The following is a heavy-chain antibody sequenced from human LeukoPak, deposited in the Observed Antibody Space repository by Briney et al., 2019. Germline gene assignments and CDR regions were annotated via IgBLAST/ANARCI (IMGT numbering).Heavy chain of an antibody. CDR2: IIPIFGTA. D-gene: IGHD3-16*01. Sequence: ASVKVSCKASGGTFSSYAISWVRQAPGQGLEWMGGIIPIFGTANYAQKFQGRVTITTDESMSTAYMELSSLRSEDTAVYYCARSLSRGRESNWFDPWGQGTLVTVSS. J-gene: IGHJ5*02. V-gene: IGHV1-69*05. CDR3: ARSLSRGRESNWFDP. CDR1: GGTFSSYA.